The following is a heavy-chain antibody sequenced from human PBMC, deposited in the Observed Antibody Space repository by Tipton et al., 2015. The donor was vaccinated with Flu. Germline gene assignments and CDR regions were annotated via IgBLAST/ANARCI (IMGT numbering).Heavy chain of an antibody. Sequence: TLSLTRAVSGYSISSGYYWGWIRQPPGKGLEWIGSIYHSGSTYYNPSLKSRVTISVDTSKNQFPLKLSSVTAADTAVYYCARQLSVGATSGFDYWGQGTLVTVSS. CDR3: ARQLSVGATSGFDY. J-gene: IGHJ4*02. V-gene: IGHV4-38-2*01. CDR2: IYHSGST. D-gene: IGHD1-26*01. CDR1: GYSISSGYY.